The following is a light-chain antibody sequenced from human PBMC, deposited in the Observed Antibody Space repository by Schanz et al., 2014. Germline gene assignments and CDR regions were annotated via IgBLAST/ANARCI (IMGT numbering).Light chain of an antibody. J-gene: IGKJ1*01. V-gene: IGKV3-15*01. CDR1: QSVSSN. CDR2: DAS. CDR3: QHYNSYPWT. Sequence: EIVMTQSPATLSVSPGERATLSCRASQSVSSNLAWYQQKPGQAPRLLIYDASTRATGIPARFSGSGSGTKFTLTISSLQSEDFATYYCQHYNSYPWTFGQGTKVEIK.